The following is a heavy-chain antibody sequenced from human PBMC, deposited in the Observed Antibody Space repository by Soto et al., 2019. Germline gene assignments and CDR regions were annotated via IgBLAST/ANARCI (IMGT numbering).Heavy chain of an antibody. V-gene: IGHV4-31*03. CDR3: AKNEDHDSGLSGGMDV. D-gene: IGHD3-10*01. Sequence: QVQLQESGPGLVKPSETLSLSCNVSGGSISSDDFFWSWVRQHPARGLEWIGYIYHSGTTYYNPFRKSRITISVDTSKNQFSLKLRSVTAADTAVYFCAKNEDHDSGLSGGMDVWGQGTAVTVS. J-gene: IGHJ6*02. CDR1: GGSISSDDFF. CDR2: IYHSGTT.